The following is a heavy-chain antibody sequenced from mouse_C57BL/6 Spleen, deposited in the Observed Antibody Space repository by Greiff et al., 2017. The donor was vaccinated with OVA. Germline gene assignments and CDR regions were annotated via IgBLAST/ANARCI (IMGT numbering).Heavy chain of an antibody. J-gene: IGHJ3*01. V-gene: IGHV5-4*01. D-gene: IGHD3-3*01. Sequence: EVKLMESGGGLVKPGGSLKLSCAASGFTFSSYAMSWVRQTPEKRLEWVATISDGGSYTYYPDNVKGRFTISRDNATNNLYLQMSHLKSEDTAMYYFARDRGFAYWGQGTLVTVSA. CDR2: ISDGGSYT. CDR1: GFTFSSYA. CDR3: ARDRGFAY.